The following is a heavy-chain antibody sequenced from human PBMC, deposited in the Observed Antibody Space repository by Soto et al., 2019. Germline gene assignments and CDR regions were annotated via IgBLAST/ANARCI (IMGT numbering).Heavy chain of an antibody. J-gene: IGHJ6*02. CDR1: GFTFGYYW. CDR3: ARDDYRNHYYYYYGMDV. Sequence: PGGSLRLSCEASGFTFGYYWMTWVRQAPGKGLEWVANIRQDGSEKNYVDSVKGRFTIPRDNAKNSLYLHMNSPRAEDTAVYYCARDDYRNHYYYYYGMDVWGQGTTVTVSS. D-gene: IGHD4-4*01. V-gene: IGHV3-7*03. CDR2: IRQDGSEK.